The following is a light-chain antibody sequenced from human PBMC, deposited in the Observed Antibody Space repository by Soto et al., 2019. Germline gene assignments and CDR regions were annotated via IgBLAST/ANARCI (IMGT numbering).Light chain of an antibody. V-gene: IGKV1-5*01. Sequence: GDRVTITCRASQSISSWLAWYQQKQGKAPKLLIYAASSLESGVPSRFSGSGSGTEFRLTISTMQPDDFATYYCQQYDSFSVTFGQGTRLEIK. CDR1: QSISSW. CDR3: QQYDSFSVT. CDR2: AAS. J-gene: IGKJ5*01.